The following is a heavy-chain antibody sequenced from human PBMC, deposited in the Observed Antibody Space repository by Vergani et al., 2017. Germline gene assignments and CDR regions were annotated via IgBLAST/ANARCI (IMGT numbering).Heavy chain of an antibody. CDR2: IDHTGRP. J-gene: IGHJ6*03. Sequence: QVQLQQWGGGLLKPSETLSLTCVVNGGSFTSYNWTWIRQSPGEGLEWVGDIDHTGRPDYNPALKRRLTMSVDKSRNQFSLTLNSVTATDTAIYFCVRVNTETNGHLYYYNYMDVWGQGTAVTVS. CDR3: VRVNTETNGHLYYYNYMDV. D-gene: IGHD4-11*01. CDR1: GGSFTSYN. V-gene: IGHV4-34*01.